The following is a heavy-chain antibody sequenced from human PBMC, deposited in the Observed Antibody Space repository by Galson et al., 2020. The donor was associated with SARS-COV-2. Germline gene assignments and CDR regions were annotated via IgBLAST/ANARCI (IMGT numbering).Heavy chain of an antibody. Sequence: GGSLRLSCAASGFSLSGSGIHWVRQASGKGLEWVGRIRGKAYNYATAYTASVKGRFTISRDDSKNMTYLQMNSLKTEDTAVYYCTRLYDSSVSGDWGQGTLVTVSS. V-gene: IGHV3-73*01. D-gene: IGHD3-22*01. CDR2: IRGKAYNYAT. CDR1: GFSLSGSG. J-gene: IGHJ4*02. CDR3: TRLYDSSVSGD.